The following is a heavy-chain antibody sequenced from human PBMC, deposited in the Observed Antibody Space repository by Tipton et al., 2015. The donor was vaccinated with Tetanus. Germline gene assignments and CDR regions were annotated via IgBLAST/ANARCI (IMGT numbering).Heavy chain of an antibody. Sequence: LRLSCTVSGGSISTYYWSWIRQPPGKGLEWIGYIHKGGSTNYNPSLKGRVTISVDTSNNQFSLRLISVTAADTAVYYCARAKWLKDAFDIWGQGTVVTVSS. CDR2: IHKGGST. V-gene: IGHV4-59*08. D-gene: IGHD5-12*01. J-gene: IGHJ3*02. CDR1: GGSISTYY. CDR3: ARAKWLKDAFDI.